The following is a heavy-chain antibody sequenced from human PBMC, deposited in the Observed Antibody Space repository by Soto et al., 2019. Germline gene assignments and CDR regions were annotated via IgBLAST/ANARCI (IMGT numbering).Heavy chain of an antibody. V-gene: IGHV3-21*01. CDR3: ARMSFYDAFDI. CDR1: GFPFSSYS. D-gene: IGHD1-26*01. J-gene: IGHJ3*02. Sequence: SLRLSCAASGFPFSSYSMNWVRQAPGKGLEWVSSISSSSSYIYYADSVKGRFTISRDNAKNSLYLQMNSLRAEDTAVYYCARMSFYDAFDIWGQGTMVTVSS. CDR2: ISSSSSYI.